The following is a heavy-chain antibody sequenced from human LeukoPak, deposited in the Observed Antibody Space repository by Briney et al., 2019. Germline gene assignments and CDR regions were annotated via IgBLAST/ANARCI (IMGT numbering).Heavy chain of an antibody. J-gene: IGHJ4*02. V-gene: IGHV4-31*03. CDR3: ARGGPIDCSGGSCYRTPADY. CDR2: IYYSGST. Sequence: PSETLSLTCTVSGGSISSGGYYWSWIRQHPGKGLEWIGYIYYSGSTYYNPSLKSRVTISVDTSKNQFSLKPSSVTAADTAVYYCARGGPIDCSGGSCYRTPADYWGQGTLVTVSS. CDR1: GGSISSGGYY. D-gene: IGHD2-15*01.